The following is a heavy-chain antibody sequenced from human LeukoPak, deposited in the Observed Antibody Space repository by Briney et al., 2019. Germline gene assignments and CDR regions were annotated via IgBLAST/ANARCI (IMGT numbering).Heavy chain of an antibody. V-gene: IGHV3-48*02. J-gene: IGHJ4*02. CDR3: ASSGSYRFDY. Sequence: PLGVLRLSCAASGFTFSSYAMSWVRQAPGKGLEWVSHITASGTAMFYADSVKGRFTISRDNAKNSLYLQMNSLRDEDTAVYYCASSGSYRFDYWGQGTLVTVSS. CDR1: GFTFSSYA. CDR2: ITASGTAM. D-gene: IGHD1-26*01.